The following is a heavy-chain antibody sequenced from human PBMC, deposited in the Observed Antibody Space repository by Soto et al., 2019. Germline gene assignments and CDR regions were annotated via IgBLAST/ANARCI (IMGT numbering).Heavy chain of an antibody. J-gene: IGHJ6*02. Sequence: PETFSLTCTVSGGFISSSSYYWCWIRHPPGKGLEWIGSIYYSGSTYYNPSLKSRVTISVDTSKNQFSLKLSSVTAADTAVYYCARHGLLSCWYKRGYYYCDGMDVWGQGTTVTVSS. D-gene: IGHD6-19*01. CDR1: GGFISSSSYY. CDR2: IYYSGST. CDR3: ARHGLLSCWYKRGYYYCDGMDV. V-gene: IGHV4-39*01.